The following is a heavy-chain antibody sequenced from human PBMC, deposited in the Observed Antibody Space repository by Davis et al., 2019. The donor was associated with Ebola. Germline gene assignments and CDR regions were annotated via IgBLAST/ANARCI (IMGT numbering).Heavy chain of an antibody. Sequence: ASVKVSCKASGYTFTGYYMHWVRQAPGQGLEWMGIINPSGGSTSYAQKFQGRVTMTRDTSTSTVYMELSSLRSEDTAAYYCARVGSPGPGFDYWGQGTLVTVSS. CDR2: INPSGGST. V-gene: IGHV1-46*01. J-gene: IGHJ4*02. CDR3: ARVGSPGPGFDY. D-gene: IGHD6-13*01. CDR1: GYTFTGYY.